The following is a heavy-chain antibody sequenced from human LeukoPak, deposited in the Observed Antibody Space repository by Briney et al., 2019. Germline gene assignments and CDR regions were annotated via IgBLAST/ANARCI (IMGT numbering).Heavy chain of an antibody. D-gene: IGHD2-15*01. CDR3: AREDCSGGSCSFVP. CDR2: IYYSGST. CDR1: GGSLSSYY. Sequence: SETLSLTCTVSGGSLSSYYWSWIRQPPGKGLEWIGDIYYSGSTNYNPSITSPCTISVDTSKNQFSLQLSSVTAADTAVYYCAREDCSGGSCSFVPWGQGTLVTVSS. V-gene: IGHV4-59*01. J-gene: IGHJ5*02.